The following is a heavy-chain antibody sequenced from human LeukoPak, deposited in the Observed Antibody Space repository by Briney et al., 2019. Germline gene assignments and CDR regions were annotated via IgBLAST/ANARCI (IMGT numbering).Heavy chain of an antibody. CDR1: GFTVSSNY. CDR2: IYSGGST. CDR3: ARDRYGSGSYSPLGY. D-gene: IGHD3-10*01. J-gene: IGHJ4*02. Sequence: PGGSLRLSCAASGFTVSSNYMSWVRQAPGKGLEWVSVIYSGGSTYYADSVKGRFTITRDNSKNTLYLQMNSLRAEDTAVYYCARDRYGSGSYSPLGYWGQGTLVTVSS. V-gene: IGHV3-66*01.